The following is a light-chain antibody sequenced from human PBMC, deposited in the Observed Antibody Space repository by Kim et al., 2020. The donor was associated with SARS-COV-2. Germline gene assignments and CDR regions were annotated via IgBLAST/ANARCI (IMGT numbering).Light chain of an antibody. Sequence: SSELTQDPAVSVALGQTVRITCQGDSLRSYYASWYQQKPGQAPVLVIYGKNNRPSGIPDRFSGSSSGNPASLTITGAQAEDEADYYCNSRDSSGHHLVFG. CDR3: NSRDSSGHHLV. J-gene: IGLJ3*02. CDR2: GKN. CDR1: SLRSYY. V-gene: IGLV3-19*01.